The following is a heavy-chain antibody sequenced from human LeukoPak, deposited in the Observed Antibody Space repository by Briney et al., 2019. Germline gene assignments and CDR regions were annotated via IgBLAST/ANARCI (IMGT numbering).Heavy chain of an antibody. Sequence: SETLSLTCAVYGGSFSGYYWSWIRQPPGKGLEWIGEINHSGSTNYNPSLKSRVTISVDTSKNQFSLKLSSVTAADTAVYYCARGEVVVVAANGLVFDYWGQGTLVTVSS. CDR3: ARGEVVVVAANGLVFDY. D-gene: IGHD2-15*01. CDR2: INHSGST. CDR1: GGSFSGYY. J-gene: IGHJ4*02. V-gene: IGHV4-34*01.